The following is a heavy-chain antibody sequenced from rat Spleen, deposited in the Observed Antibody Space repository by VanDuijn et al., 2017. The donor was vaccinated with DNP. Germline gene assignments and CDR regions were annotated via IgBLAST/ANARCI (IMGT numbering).Heavy chain of an antibody. CDR1: GFTFSSFP. D-gene: IGHD1-12*02. J-gene: IGHJ1*01. Sequence: EVQLVESGGGLVQPGRSMKLSCAASGFTFSSFPMAWVRQAPTKGLEWVASITNEGSSTYFGDSVKGRFTISRDNAKSTLYLQMNSLRSEDMATYYCVRPDYYFGSYPFFWGPGTMVTVSS. CDR2: ITNEGSST. V-gene: IGHV5-22*01. CDR3: VRPDYYFGSYPFF.